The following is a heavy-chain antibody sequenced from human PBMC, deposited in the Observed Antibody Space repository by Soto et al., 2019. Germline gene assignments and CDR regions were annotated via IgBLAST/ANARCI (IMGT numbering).Heavy chain of an antibody. Sequence: QVQLVQSGAEVKKPGASLKVSCKASGYTFTNYAMHWVRQAPGQRLEWMGWINAGNGNTKYPQKFQGRVTITRDTSASTAYMELSSLTSEDTAVYYCATLPGGSGWIPDYWGQGTLVTVSS. J-gene: IGHJ4*02. CDR2: INAGNGNT. D-gene: IGHD6-19*01. V-gene: IGHV1-3*01. CDR1: GYTFTNYA. CDR3: ATLPGGSGWIPDY.